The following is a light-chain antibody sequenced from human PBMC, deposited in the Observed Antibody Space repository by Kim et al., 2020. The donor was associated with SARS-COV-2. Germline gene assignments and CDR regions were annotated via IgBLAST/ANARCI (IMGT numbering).Light chain of an antibody. CDR3: QKYNSAPWT. CDR2: PAS. Sequence: ASVGDIVTITCRASQDIANSLAWYQQKPGKAPKALIYPASTLHTGVPSRFSGSGSGTEFTLTIGSLQTEDVATYSCQKYNSAPWTFGPGTKVEIK. V-gene: IGKV1-27*01. J-gene: IGKJ1*01. CDR1: QDIANS.